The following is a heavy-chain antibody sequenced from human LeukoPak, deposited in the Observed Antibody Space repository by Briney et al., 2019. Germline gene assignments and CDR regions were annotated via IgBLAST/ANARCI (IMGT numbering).Heavy chain of an antibody. Sequence: SGTLSLTFAVSGGSISSSNWWSWVRQPPGKGLEWIGEIYHSGSTNYNPSLKSRVTISVDKSKNQFSLKLSSVTAADTAVYYCARDCSGGSCYYDAFDIWGQGTMVTVSS. V-gene: IGHV4-4*02. CDR1: GGSISSSNW. CDR3: ARDCSGGSCYYDAFDI. D-gene: IGHD2-15*01. CDR2: IYHSGST. J-gene: IGHJ3*02.